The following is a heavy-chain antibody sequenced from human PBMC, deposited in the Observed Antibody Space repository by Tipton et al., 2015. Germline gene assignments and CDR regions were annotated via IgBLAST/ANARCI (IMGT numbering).Heavy chain of an antibody. CDR3: ARARALYGSGTFDY. J-gene: IGHJ4*02. CDR1: GGSISSGDYY. V-gene: IGHV4-31*03. D-gene: IGHD3-10*01. CDR2: IYNSGST. Sequence: TLSLTCTVSGGSISSGDYYWSWIRRHPGKGLEWIGYIYNSGSTYYNPSLMSRVSILVDTSKNQISLNLSSVTAADTAVYYCARARALYGSGTFDYWGQGTLVTVSS.